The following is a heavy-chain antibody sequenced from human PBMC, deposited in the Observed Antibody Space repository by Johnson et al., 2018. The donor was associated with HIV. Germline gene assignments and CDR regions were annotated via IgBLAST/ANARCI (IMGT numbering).Heavy chain of an antibody. V-gene: IGHV3-30-3*01. CDR1: AFTFSNYA. CDR2: ISYDGSSK. Sequence: QVQLVESGGGVVQPGRSLRLACAASAFTFSNYAMHWVRQAPGKGLEWVAVISYDGSSKYYADSVKGRFTISSDNSKNTLYLQMNSLRAEDTAVYYCATRQQLVPGAFDIWGQGTMVTVSS. CDR3: ATRQQLVPGAFDI. D-gene: IGHD6-13*01. J-gene: IGHJ3*02.